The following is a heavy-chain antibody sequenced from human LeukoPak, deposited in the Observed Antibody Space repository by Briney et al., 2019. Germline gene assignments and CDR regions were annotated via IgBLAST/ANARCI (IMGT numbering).Heavy chain of an antibody. V-gene: IGHV1-69*13. CDR1: GYTFTGYY. Sequence: SVKVSCKASGYTFTGYYMHWVRQAPGQGLEWMGGIIPIFGTANYAQKFQGRVTITADESTSTAYMELSSLRSEDTAVYYCARNGFKTYTGFDPWGQGTLVTVSS. CDR3: ARNGFKTYTGFDP. J-gene: IGHJ5*02. D-gene: IGHD2-2*03. CDR2: IIPIFGTA.